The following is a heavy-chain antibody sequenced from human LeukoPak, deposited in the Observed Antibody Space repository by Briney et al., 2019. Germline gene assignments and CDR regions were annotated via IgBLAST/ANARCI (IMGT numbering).Heavy chain of an antibody. CDR2: IYYSGST. CDR1: GGSISSGDYY. Sequence: PSQTLSLTCTVSGGSISSGDYYWSWIRQPPGKGLEWIGYIYYSGSTYYNPSLKSRVTISVDTSKNQFSLKLSSVTAADMAVYYCARGLGGGYTYFDYWGQGTLVTVSS. CDR3: ARGLGGGYTYFDY. V-gene: IGHV4-30-4*08. D-gene: IGHD5-24*01. J-gene: IGHJ4*02.